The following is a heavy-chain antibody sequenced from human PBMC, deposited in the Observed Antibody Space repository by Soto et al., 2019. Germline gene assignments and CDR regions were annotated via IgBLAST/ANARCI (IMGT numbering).Heavy chain of an antibody. CDR1: GGSISSSGYY. CDR2: IYHSGST. J-gene: IGHJ4*02. D-gene: IGHD2-15*01. CDR3: ARASRYCSGGNCYYFDY. Sequence: QVQLQESGPRLVKPSQTLSLTCAVSGGSISSSGYYWSWIRQHPGKGLEWIGYIYHSGSTYYNPSLKIRVTISVDTSKNQFSLKLSSVTAADTAVYYCARASRYCSGGNCYYFDYWGQGTLVTVSS. V-gene: IGHV4-31*11.